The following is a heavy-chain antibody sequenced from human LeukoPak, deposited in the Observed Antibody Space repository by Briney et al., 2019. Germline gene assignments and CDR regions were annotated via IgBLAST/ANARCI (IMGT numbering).Heavy chain of an antibody. CDR2: ISYSGST. CDR3: ARGHDGVVGWFAP. J-gene: IGHJ5*02. Sequence: SETLSLTCTVSGGSINNYYWIWIRQPPGKGLEWIGHISYSGSTNYNPSLKSRVTMSVDTSKNQFSLRVTSVTTADTAVYFCARGHDGVVGWFAPWGRGTLVTVSS. V-gene: IGHV4-59*01. D-gene: IGHD2-15*01. CDR1: GGSINNYY.